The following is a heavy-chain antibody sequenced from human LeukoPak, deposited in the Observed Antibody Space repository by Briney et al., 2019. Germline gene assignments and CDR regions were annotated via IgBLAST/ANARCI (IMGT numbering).Heavy chain of an antibody. CDR3: ARHTPGTTSDI. J-gene: IGHJ3*02. Sequence: SETLSLTCTVSGGSISSYHWSWIRQPPGKGLEWIGCIYNSGNTYYNTSLKSRVTISADTSNNQCSLWLSSVTAADTAVYYCARHTPGTTSDIGGQGTMVTVSS. CDR1: GGSISSYH. CDR2: IYNSGNT. D-gene: IGHD1-1*01. V-gene: IGHV4-59*08.